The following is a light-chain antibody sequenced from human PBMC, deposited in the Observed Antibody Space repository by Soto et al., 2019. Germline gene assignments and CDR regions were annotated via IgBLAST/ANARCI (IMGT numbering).Light chain of an antibody. Sequence: EVVLTQSPGTLSLSPGERAALSCRASQSVRSTYLAWYQQKPGQAPRLLIYGASSRATGIPDRFSGSGSGTDFTLTISRLEPEDFAVYYCQLYGSPPLYTFCQGTKLEI. CDR1: QSVRSTY. V-gene: IGKV3-20*01. CDR3: QLYGSPPLYT. J-gene: IGKJ2*01. CDR2: GAS.